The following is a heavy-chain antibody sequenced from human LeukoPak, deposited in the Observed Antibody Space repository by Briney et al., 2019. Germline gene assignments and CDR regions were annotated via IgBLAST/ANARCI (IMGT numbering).Heavy chain of an antibody. J-gene: IGHJ6*02. D-gene: IGHD5-18*01. Sequence: PGGSLRLSCAASGFTFSSYGMHWVRQAPGKGLEWVAVISYDGSNKYYADSVKGRFTISRDNSKNTLYLQMNSLRAEDTAVYYCAKHRGYSYGSLGMDVWGQGTTVTVPS. CDR1: GFTFSSYG. CDR2: ISYDGSNK. V-gene: IGHV3-30*18. CDR3: AKHRGYSYGSLGMDV.